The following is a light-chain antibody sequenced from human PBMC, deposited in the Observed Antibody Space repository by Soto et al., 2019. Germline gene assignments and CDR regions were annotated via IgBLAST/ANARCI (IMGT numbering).Light chain of an antibody. Sequence: ESVLTQSPGTLSLSPGEKATLSCRASQSVSSSYLAWYQLKPGQAPRLLIYGASSRATGIPDRFSGSGSGTDFTLTVSRLEPEDFAVYYCKQFGSSSWTFGQGTKVDIK. J-gene: IGKJ1*01. V-gene: IGKV3-20*01. CDR1: QSVSSSY. CDR2: GAS. CDR3: KQFGSSSWT.